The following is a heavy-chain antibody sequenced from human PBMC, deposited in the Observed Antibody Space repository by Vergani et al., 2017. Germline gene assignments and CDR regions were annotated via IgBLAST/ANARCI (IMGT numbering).Heavy chain of an antibody. CDR2: INSNSGNP. CDR3: ARVQNGMTRPKYSSIRFAFDI. Sequence: QVQLVQSGSEVKKPGASVKVSCRASGYTFTNYALNWVRQAPGQGLEWMGWINSNSGNPTYAQGFTGRFVFSLDTSVSTAYLQISSLKAEDTAVYYCARVQNGMTRPKYSSIRFAFDIWGQGILVTVSS. D-gene: IGHD6-13*01. CDR1: GYTFTNYA. J-gene: IGHJ4*02. V-gene: IGHV7-4-1*02.